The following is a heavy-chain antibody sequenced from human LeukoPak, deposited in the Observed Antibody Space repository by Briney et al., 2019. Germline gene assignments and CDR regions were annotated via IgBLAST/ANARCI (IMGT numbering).Heavy chain of an antibody. D-gene: IGHD2-2*01. CDR2: IKQDGSEK. J-gene: IGHJ6*02. V-gene: IGHV3-7*01. Sequence: GGSLSLSCAASGFTFSSSAMIWVRQAPGKGLEWVANIKQDGSEKYYVDSVKGRFTISRDNAKNSLYLQMNSLRAEDTAVYYCAGSHQLLGYGMDVWGQGTTVTVSS. CDR1: GFTFSSSA. CDR3: AGSHQLLGYGMDV.